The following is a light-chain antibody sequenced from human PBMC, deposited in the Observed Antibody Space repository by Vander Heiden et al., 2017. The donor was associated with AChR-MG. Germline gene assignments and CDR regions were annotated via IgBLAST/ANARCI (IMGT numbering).Light chain of an antibody. CDR3: QSADSSGTNEV. Sequence: SYELTQPPSVSVSPGQTARITCSGDALPKQYAYWYQQKPGQAPVLVIYKDSERPSGIPERFSGSSSGTTVTLTISGVQAEDEADYYCQSADSSGTNEVFGGGTKLTVI. V-gene: IGLV3-25*03. CDR1: ALPKQY. CDR2: KDS. J-gene: IGLJ2*01.